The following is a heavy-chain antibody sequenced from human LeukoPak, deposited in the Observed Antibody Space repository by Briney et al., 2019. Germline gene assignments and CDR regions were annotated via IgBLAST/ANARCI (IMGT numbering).Heavy chain of an antibody. J-gene: IGHJ4*02. D-gene: IGHD4-17*01. CDR1: GFTFSSYA. Sequence: GGSLRLSSAASGFTFSSYAMSWLPQAPGKGLEWVSAISGSGGSTYYADSVKGLFTISRDNSKNTLYLQMNSLRAEDTAVYYCAKARYGDYVAPVGGPFDYWGQGTLVTVSS. CDR2: ISGSGGST. V-gene: IGHV3-23*01. CDR3: AKARYGDYVAPVGGPFDY.